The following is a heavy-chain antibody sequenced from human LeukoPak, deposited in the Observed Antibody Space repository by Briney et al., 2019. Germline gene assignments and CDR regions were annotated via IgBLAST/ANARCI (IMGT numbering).Heavy chain of an antibody. CDR1: GFSLTTTGVG. CDR2: SYWNNDK. CDR3: AHSHGYGSSWSGFDS. Sequence: ESGPTLVNPTQTLTLTCTFSGFSLTTTGVGVAWIRQPPGKALEWLAVSYWNNDKSYSPSLKSRLTITKDTSKNQVVLTMTNMDPVDTATYYCAHSHGYGSSWSGFDSWGQGTLVTVSS. J-gene: IGHJ4*02. D-gene: IGHD6-13*01. V-gene: IGHV2-5*01.